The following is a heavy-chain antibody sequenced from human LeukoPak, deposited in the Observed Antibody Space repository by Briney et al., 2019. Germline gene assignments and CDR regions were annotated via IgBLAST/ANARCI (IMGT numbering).Heavy chain of an antibody. CDR1: GYSISSGYY. D-gene: IGHD6-13*01. J-gene: IGHJ4*02. CDR2: IYHSGST. CDR3: ATTPREYSSTWYYFDY. Sequence: SETLSLTCNVSGYSISSGYYWAWIRQSPGKGLEWIGSIYHSGSTYYNPSLKSRVTMSVDTSKKQFSLNLSSVTAADTAVYYCATTPREYSSTWYYFDYWGQGILVTVSS. V-gene: IGHV4-38-2*02.